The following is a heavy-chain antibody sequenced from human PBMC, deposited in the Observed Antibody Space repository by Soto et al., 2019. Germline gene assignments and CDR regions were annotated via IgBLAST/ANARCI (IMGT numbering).Heavy chain of an antibody. CDR1: GGTFSSYA. J-gene: IGHJ6*02. CDR2: IIPIFGTA. CDR3: ARAGYSSGWYKTRPLQYGMDV. D-gene: IGHD6-19*01. Sequence: SVKVSCKASGGTFSSYAISWVRQAPGQGLEWMGGIIPIFGTANYAQKFQGRVTITADKSTSTAYMELSSLRSEDTAVYYCARAGYSSGWYKTRPLQYGMDVWGQGTTVTVSS. V-gene: IGHV1-69*06.